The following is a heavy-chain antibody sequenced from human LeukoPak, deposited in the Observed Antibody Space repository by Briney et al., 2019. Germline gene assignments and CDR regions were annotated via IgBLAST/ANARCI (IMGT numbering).Heavy chain of an antibody. CDR1: GYTFTSYY. CDR2: INPSGGST. J-gene: IGHJ4*02. CDR3: ARIMGDGYNSDY. V-gene: IGHV1-46*01. Sequence: ASVKVSCKASGYTFTSYYMHWVRQAPGHGLECMGIINPSGGSTSYAQKFQGRVTMTRDTSTSTVYMELSSLRSEDTAVYYCARIMGDGYNSDYWGQGTLVTVSS. D-gene: IGHD5-24*01.